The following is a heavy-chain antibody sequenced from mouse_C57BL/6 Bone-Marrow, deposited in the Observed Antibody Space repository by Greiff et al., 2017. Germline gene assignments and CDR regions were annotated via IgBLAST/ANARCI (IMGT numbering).Heavy chain of an antibody. Sequence: QVQLQQPGAELVRPGSSVKLSCKASGYTFTSYWMHWVKQRPIQGLEWIGNIDPSDSETHYNQKFKDKATLTVDKSSSTAYLQLSSLTSEDSAVYYCARRGYWYFDVWGTGTTVTVSS. CDR1: GYTFTSYW. CDR2: IDPSDSET. V-gene: IGHV1-52*01. J-gene: IGHJ1*03. CDR3: ARRGYWYFDV.